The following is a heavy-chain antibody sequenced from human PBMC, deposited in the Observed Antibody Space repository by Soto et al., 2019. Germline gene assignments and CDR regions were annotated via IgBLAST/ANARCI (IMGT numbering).Heavy chain of an antibody. Sequence: QVQLQESGPGLVKPWETLSLTCTVSGGSISSYYWSWIRQPPGKGLEWIGYIYYSGSTNYNPSLKSRVTISVDTSKNQFSLQLSAVTAADTAVYYCARDSGLWFWELSYNWFDLWGQGTLVTVSS. D-gene: IGHD3-10*01. J-gene: IGHJ5*02. CDR2: IYYSGST. V-gene: IGHV4-59*01. CDR3: ARDSGLWFWELSYNWFDL. CDR1: GGSISSYY.